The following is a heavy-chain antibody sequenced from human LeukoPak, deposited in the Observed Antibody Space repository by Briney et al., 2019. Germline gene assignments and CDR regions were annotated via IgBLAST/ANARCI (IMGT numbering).Heavy chain of an antibody. Sequence: PSETLSLTCTVSGGSISGGSYFWSWIRQPAGEGLEWIGRIYSSGSTYCNPSLESRVTMSVDTSKNQFSLKLSSVTAADTAVYYCARVLRERFDAFDIWGQGTMVTVSS. J-gene: IGHJ3*02. CDR1: GGSISGGSYF. V-gene: IGHV4-61*02. D-gene: IGHD3-16*01. CDR2: IYSSGST. CDR3: ARVLRERFDAFDI.